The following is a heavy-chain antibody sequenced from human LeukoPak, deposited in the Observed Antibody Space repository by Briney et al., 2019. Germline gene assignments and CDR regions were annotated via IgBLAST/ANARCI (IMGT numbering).Heavy chain of an antibody. CDR2: IYYTGST. Sequence: SETLFLTCTASGGSISNYYWSWIRQPPGKGLEWIGYIYYTGSTNYNPSLKSRVTTSVDTSKNQFSLKLSSVTAADTAVYYCATTGYCSGASCYGEYFQQWGQGTLVTVSS. CDR1: GGSISNYY. J-gene: IGHJ1*01. V-gene: IGHV4-59*01. CDR3: ATTGYCSGASCYGEYFQQ. D-gene: IGHD2-15*01.